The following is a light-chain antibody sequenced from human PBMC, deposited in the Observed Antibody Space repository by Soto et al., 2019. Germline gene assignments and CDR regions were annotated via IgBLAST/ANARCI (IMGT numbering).Light chain of an antibody. CDR3: QSYDNRLSAYVV. J-gene: IGLJ2*01. V-gene: IGLV1-40*01. CDR1: SSSIGAGYD. CDR2: SDN. Sequence: QSALTQPPSVSGAPGQSGSISCTWISSSIGAGYDVHWYQQLPGTAPKLLIYSDNNRPSGVPDRFSGSKSGTSASLAITGLQAEDEADFYCQSYDNRLSAYVVFGGGTQLTV.